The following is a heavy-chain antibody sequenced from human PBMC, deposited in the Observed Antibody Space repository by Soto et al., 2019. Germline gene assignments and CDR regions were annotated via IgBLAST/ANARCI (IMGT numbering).Heavy chain of an antibody. Sequence: SETLSLTCTVSGGSISSSSYYWGWVRQPPGKGLEWIGSIYYSGSTYYNPSLKSRVTISVDRSKNQFSLKLSSVTAADTAVYYCARAGGLGAVAVDYWGQGTLVTVSS. CDR2: IYYSGST. CDR3: ARAGGLGAVAVDY. D-gene: IGHD6-19*01. V-gene: IGHV4-39*07. CDR1: GGSISSSSYY. J-gene: IGHJ4*02.